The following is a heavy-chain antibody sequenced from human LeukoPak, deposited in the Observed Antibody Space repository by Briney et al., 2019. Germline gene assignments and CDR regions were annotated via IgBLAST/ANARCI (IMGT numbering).Heavy chain of an antibody. J-gene: IGHJ6*02. CDR1: GFTFSSYA. CDR3: ARFLAEGKYSSSWYALDYYYYGMDV. V-gene: IGHV3-30-3*01. Sequence: GGSLRLSCAASGFTFSSYAMHWVRQAPGKGLEWVAVISYNGSNKYYADSVKGRFTISRDNSKNTLYLQMNSLRAEDTAVYYCARFLAEGKYSSSWYALDYYYYGMDVWGQGTTVTVSS. D-gene: IGHD6-13*01. CDR2: ISYNGSNK.